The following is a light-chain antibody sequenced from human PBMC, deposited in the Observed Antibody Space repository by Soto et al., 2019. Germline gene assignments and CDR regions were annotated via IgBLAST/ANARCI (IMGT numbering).Light chain of an antibody. CDR2: DVS. CDR3: SSYTSSNTGV. J-gene: IGLJ2*01. Sequence: QSVLTQPASVSGSPGQSITISCTGTSSDVGGYYYVSWYQHHPGKAPKLMFYDVSNRPSGVSNRFSGSKSGNTASLTISGLQAEDEADYYCSSYTSSNTGVFGGGTKLTVL. CDR1: SSDVGGYYY. V-gene: IGLV2-14*03.